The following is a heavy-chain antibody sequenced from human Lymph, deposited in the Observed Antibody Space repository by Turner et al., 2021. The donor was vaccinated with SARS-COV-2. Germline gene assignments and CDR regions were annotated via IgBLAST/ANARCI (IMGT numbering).Heavy chain of an antibody. Sequence: QVQLQESGPGLVRPSAPLSLTCTVSGGSISSTSWSWIRQSPGRGLEWIGYFYKIGSIDYNPTLRSRVTKSVDTSKNQLSLNLISVTAADTAVYYGARHQGSTSGYDHGMNVWGQGTAVIVSS. D-gene: IGHD1-1*01. CDR1: GGSISSTS. CDR3: ARHQGSTSGYDHGMNV. V-gene: IGHV4-59*08. CDR2: FYKIGSI. J-gene: IGHJ6*02.